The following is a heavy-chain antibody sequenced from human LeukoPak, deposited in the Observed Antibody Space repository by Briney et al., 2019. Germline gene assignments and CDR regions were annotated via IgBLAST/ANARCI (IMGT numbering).Heavy chain of an antibody. CDR2: INHSGST. J-gene: IGHJ4*02. CDR3: ARVMGIAVAVGFDY. Sequence: SETLSLTCAVYGASFSGYYWSWIRQPPGKGLEWIGEINHSGSTNYNPSLKSRVTISVDTSKNQFSLKLSSVTAADTAVYYCARVMGIAVAVGFDYWGQGTLVTVSS. D-gene: IGHD6-19*01. V-gene: IGHV4-34*01. CDR1: GASFSGYY.